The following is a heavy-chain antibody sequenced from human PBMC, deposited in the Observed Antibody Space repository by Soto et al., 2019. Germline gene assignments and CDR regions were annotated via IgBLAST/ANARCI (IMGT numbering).Heavy chain of an antibody. CDR3: ARGYCSGGSCYLGFDY. V-gene: IGHV1-24*01. Sequence: GKGLEWMGGFDPEDGETIYAQKFQGRVTMTADTSTSTAYMELSSLRSDDTAVYYCARGYCSGGSCYLGFDYWGQGTLVTVSS. J-gene: IGHJ4*02. CDR2: FDPEDGET. D-gene: IGHD2-15*01.